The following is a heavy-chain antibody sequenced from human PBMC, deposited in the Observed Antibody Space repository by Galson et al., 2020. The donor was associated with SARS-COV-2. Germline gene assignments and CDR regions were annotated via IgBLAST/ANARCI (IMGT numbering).Heavy chain of an antibody. CDR2: IYHGGRI. CDR3: ARALMYCTDVVCFPTTTFDDYYNCMDV. CDR1: GGSVSGGSYY. D-gene: IGHD2-8*01. Sequence: SKTLSLTCTVSGGSVSGGSYYWSWIRQPPGKGLEWIGYIYHGGRINYNPSLKSRLTISMDTSKNQFFLNLSSVTAADTAVYYCARALMYCTDVVCFPTTTFDDYYNCMDVWGQGTTVTVS. J-gene: IGHJ6*02. V-gene: IGHV4-61*01.